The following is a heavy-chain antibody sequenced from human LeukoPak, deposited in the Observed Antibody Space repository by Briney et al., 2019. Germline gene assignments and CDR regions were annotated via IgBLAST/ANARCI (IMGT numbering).Heavy chain of an antibody. D-gene: IGHD5-18*01. Sequence: PGGSLRLSCAASGFTFSSYAMSWVRQAPGKGLEWVSAISGSGGSTYYADSVKGRFTISRDNSKNTLYLQMNSLRAEDTAVYYCAESARGYSYGSPDYWGQGTLVTVSS. CDR1: GFTFSSYA. J-gene: IGHJ4*02. V-gene: IGHV3-23*01. CDR3: AESARGYSYGSPDY. CDR2: ISGSGGST.